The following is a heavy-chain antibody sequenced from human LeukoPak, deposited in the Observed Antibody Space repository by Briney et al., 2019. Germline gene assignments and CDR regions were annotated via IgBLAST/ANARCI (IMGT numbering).Heavy chain of an antibody. CDR2: IYWDDDK. CDR3: ARPITFYGSGSYYWFDP. Sequence: TLSLTCTVSGGSISSSSYYWGWIRQPPGKALEWLALIYWDDDKRYSPSLKSRLTITKDTSKNQVVLTMTNMDPVDTATYYCARPITFYGSGSYYWFDPWGQGTLVTVSS. J-gene: IGHJ5*02. CDR1: GGSISSSSYY. V-gene: IGHV2-5*02. D-gene: IGHD3-10*01.